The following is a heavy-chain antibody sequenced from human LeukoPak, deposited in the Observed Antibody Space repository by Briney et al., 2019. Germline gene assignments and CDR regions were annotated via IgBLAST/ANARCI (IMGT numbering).Heavy chain of an antibody. D-gene: IGHD6-19*01. CDR2: ISGYNGNT. CDR3: ARDNSYSSGWTDY. V-gene: IGHV1-18*04. J-gene: IGHJ4*02. Sequence: ATVKVSCKASGYTFTGYYMHWVRQAPGQGLEWMGWISGYNGNTKYAQKLQGRVTMTTDTSATTAYMELRSLRFDDTAVYFCARDNSYSSGWTDYWGQGTPVTVSS. CDR1: GYTFTGYY.